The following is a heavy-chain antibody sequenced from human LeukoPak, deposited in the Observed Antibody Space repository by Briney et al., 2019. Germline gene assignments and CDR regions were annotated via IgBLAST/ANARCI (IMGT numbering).Heavy chain of an antibody. CDR3: ARGRGSGSPVDAFGI. CDR2: IYPGDSDT. J-gene: IGHJ3*02. D-gene: IGHD3-10*01. Sequence: GESLKISCKGSGYSFTSYWIGWVRQMPGKGLEWMGIIYPGDSDTRYSPSFQGQVTISADKSISTAYLQWSSLKASDTAMYYCARGRGSGSPVDAFGIWGQGTMVTVSS. CDR1: GYSFTSYW. V-gene: IGHV5-51*01.